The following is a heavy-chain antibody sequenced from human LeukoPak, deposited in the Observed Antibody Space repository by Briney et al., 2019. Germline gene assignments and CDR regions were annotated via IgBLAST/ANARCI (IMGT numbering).Heavy chain of an antibody. CDR2: INPSGGST. CDR3: ASPDCSGGSCLSDDAFDI. V-gene: IGHV1-46*01. CDR1: GYTFTSYY. J-gene: IGHJ3*02. D-gene: IGHD2-15*01. Sequence: GASVKVSCKASGYTFTSYYMHWVRQAPGQGLEWMGIINPSGGSTSYAQKFQGRVTMTRDTSTSTVYMELSSLRSEDTAVYYCASPDCSGGSCLSDDAFDIWGQGTMVTVSS.